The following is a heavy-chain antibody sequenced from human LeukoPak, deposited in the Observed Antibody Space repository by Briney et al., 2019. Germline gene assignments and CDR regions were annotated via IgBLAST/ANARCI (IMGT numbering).Heavy chain of an antibody. J-gene: IGHJ1*01. V-gene: IGHV3-23*01. D-gene: IGHD6-19*01. Sequence: GGSLRLSCAASGFTFSSYAMSWVRQAPGKGLEWVSAISGSGGSTYYADSVKGRFTISRDNSKNTLYLQMNSLRAEDTAVYYCAISSGWLGYFQHWGQGTLVTVSS. CDR1: GFTFSSYA. CDR3: AISSGWLGYFQH. CDR2: ISGSGGST.